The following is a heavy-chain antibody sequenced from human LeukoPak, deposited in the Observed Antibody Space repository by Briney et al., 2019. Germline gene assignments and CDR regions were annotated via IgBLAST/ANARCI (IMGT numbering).Heavy chain of an antibody. D-gene: IGHD3-10*01. V-gene: IGHV4-38-2*01. Sequence: PSETLSLTCAVSGYSISSGYYWGWIRQPPGKGLEWIGSIYHSGSTYYNPSLKSRVTISVDTSKNQFSLKLSSVTAADTAVYYCAREGPYYYGSGSDFLHAFDIWGQGTMVTVSS. CDR2: IYHSGST. CDR1: GYSISSGYY. J-gene: IGHJ3*02. CDR3: AREGPYYYGSGSDFLHAFDI.